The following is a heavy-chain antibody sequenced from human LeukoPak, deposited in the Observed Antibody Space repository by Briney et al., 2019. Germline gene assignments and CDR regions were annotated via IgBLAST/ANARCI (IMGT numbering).Heavy chain of an antibody. Sequence: SETLSLICTVSGGSISNYYWSWIRQPPGKGLEWIGYIYCSGSTSYNPSLKSRVTISVDTSKNQFSLKLNSVTAADTAIYYCARGGSYFDYWGQGTLVTVSS. CDR2: IYCSGST. CDR3: ARGGSYFDY. D-gene: IGHD1-26*01. V-gene: IGHV4-59*01. J-gene: IGHJ4*02. CDR1: GGSISNYY.